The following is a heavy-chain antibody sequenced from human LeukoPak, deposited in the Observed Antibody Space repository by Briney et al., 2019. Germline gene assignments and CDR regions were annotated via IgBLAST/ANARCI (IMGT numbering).Heavy chain of an antibody. CDR1: GGSISSGGYS. Sequence: SQTLSLTCAVSGGSISSGGYSWSWIRQPPGKGLEWIGYIYYSGSTYYNPSLKSRVTISVDTSKNQFSLKLSSVTAADTAVYYCARHKVRRSRVGKRNDAFDIWGQGTMVTVSS. J-gene: IGHJ3*02. CDR2: IYYSGST. V-gene: IGHV4-30-2*03. D-gene: IGHD3-10*01. CDR3: ARHKVRRSRVGKRNDAFDI.